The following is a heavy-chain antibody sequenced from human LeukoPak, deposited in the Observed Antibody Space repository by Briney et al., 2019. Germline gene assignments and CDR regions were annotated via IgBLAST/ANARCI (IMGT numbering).Heavy chain of an antibody. V-gene: IGHV1-8*01. CDR1: GYTFTTRD. J-gene: IGHJ4*02. Sequence: ASVKASCKASGYTFTTRDINWVRQATGQGLEWLGWMSPNSGDTGYAQKFQGRVTMTSDSSISTAYMELSSLRSEDTAVYYCARTAARRFDYWGQGTLVTVSS. CDR3: ARTAARRFDY. CDR2: MSPNSGDT. D-gene: IGHD6-6*01.